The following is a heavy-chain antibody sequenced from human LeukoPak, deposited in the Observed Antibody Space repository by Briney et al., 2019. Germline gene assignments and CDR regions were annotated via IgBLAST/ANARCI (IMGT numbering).Heavy chain of an antibody. CDR2: IYYSGST. D-gene: IGHD6-13*01. CDR3: ARRIAAAGTFDY. V-gene: IGHV4-31*03. J-gene: IGHJ4*02. CDR1: GGSISSGGYY. Sequence: PSQTLSLTCTVSGGSISSGGYYWSWIRQHPGKGLEWIGYIYYSGSTYNNPSLKSRVTISVDTSKNQFSLKLSSVTAADTAVYYCARRIAAAGTFDYWGQGTLVTVSS.